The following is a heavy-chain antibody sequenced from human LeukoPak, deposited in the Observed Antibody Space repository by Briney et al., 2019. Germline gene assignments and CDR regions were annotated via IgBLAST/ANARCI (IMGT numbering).Heavy chain of an antibody. CDR3: TREGYDILTGYFIVD. J-gene: IGHJ4*02. V-gene: IGHV4-59*12. CDR1: GGSISSYY. CDR2: IYYSGSS. D-gene: IGHD3-9*01. Sequence: SETLSLTCTVSGGSISSYYWSWIRQPPGKGLEWIGYIYYSGSSNYNPSLKSRVTISADTSKNQFSLKLSSVTAADTAVYYCTREGYDILTGYFIVDWGQGTLVTVSS.